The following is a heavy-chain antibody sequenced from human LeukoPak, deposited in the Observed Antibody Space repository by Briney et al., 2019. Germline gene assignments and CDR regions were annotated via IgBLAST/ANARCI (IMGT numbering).Heavy chain of an antibody. Sequence: GGSLRLSCAASGFTFSSYGMHWVRQAPGKGLEWVAVISYDGSNKYYADSVRGRFTISRDNSKNTLYLQMNSLRAEDTAVYYCAKLGFSGVGELTLFDYWGQGTLVTVSS. CDR1: GFTFSSYG. CDR2: ISYDGSNK. CDR3: AKLGFSGVGELTLFDY. V-gene: IGHV3-30*18. D-gene: IGHD3-10*01. J-gene: IGHJ4*02.